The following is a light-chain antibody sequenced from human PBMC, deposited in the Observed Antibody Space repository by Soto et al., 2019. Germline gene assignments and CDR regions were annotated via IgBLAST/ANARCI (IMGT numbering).Light chain of an antibody. CDR1: QAISNY. CDR2: AAS. J-gene: IGKJ1*01. Sequence: DIQMTQSPSSLSAYVGDRVTITCRASQAISNYLACYQQKPGKVPKLLIYAASTLQSGVPSRFSGSGSGTDFTLTISSLQPEDVATYYCQKYNIAPWTFGQGTKVDI. CDR3: QKYNIAPWT. V-gene: IGKV1-27*01.